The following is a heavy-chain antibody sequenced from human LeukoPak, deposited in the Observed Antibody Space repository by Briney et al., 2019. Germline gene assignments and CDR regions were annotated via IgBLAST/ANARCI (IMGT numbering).Heavy chain of an antibody. Sequence: SETLSLTRAVYGGSFSGYYWSWIRQPPGKGLEWIGEINHSGSTNYNPSLKSRVTISVDTSKNQFSLKLSSVTAADTAVYYCARAYCGGDCSLLVFDYWGQGTLVTV. CDR3: ARAYCGGDCSLLVFDY. CDR1: GGSFSGYY. CDR2: INHSGST. J-gene: IGHJ4*02. D-gene: IGHD2-21*02. V-gene: IGHV4-34*01.